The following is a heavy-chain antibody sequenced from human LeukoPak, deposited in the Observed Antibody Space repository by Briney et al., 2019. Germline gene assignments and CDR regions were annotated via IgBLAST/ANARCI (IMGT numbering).Heavy chain of an antibody. Sequence: GGSLRLSCAASGFTFDDYGMSWVRQAPGKGLEWVSAISGSGTSTYYADSVKGRFTISRDNSKSTLYLQMNSLRAEDTAVYYCAELGITMFGGVWGKGTTVTISS. V-gene: IGHV3-23*01. CDR3: AELGITMFGGV. J-gene: IGHJ6*04. D-gene: IGHD3-10*02. CDR2: ISGSGTST. CDR1: GFTFDDYG.